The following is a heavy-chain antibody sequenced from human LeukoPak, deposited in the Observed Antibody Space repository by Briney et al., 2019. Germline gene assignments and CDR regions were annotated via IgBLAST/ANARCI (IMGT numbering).Heavy chain of an antibody. D-gene: IGHD2-2*01. CDR1: GDSVSGDRAV. V-gene: IGHV6-1*01. CDR3: ARDAPGQSYFDY. Sequence: SQTLSLPCAISGDSVSGDRAVWNWIRQSPSRGLEWLGRTYYRSKWNNHYAESVKGRITVNPDTSKNQFSLQLNSVTPEDTAVYYCARDAPGQSYFDYWGQGILVTVSS. CDR2: TYYRSKWNN. J-gene: IGHJ4*02.